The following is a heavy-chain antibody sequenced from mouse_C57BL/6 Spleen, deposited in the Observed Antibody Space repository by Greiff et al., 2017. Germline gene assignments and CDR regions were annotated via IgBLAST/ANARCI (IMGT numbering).Heavy chain of an antibody. CDR3: ARQDPYYYGSRNYAMDY. Sequence: DVKLVESGGGLVQPGGSLKLSCAASGFTFSDYYMYWVRQTPEKRLEWVAYISNGGGSTYYPDTVKGRFTISRDNAKNTLYLQMSRLKSEDTAMYYCARQDPYYYGSRNYAMDYWGQGTSVTVSS. V-gene: IGHV5-12*01. D-gene: IGHD1-1*01. CDR2: ISNGGGST. J-gene: IGHJ4*01. CDR1: GFTFSDYY.